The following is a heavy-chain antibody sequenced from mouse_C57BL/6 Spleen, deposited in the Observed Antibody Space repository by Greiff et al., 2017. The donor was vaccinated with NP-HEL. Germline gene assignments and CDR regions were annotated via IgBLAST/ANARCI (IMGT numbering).Heavy chain of an antibody. CDR3: AGGNPWFAY. Sequence: QVQLQQPGAELVRPGSSVKLSCKASGYTFTSYWMDWVKQRPGQGLEWIGNIYPSDSETHYNQKFKDKATLTVDKSSSTAYMQLSSLTSEDGAGYACAGGNPWFAYWGQGTLVTVSA. D-gene: IGHD2-1*01. CDR1: GYTFTSYW. J-gene: IGHJ3*01. CDR2: IYPSDSET. V-gene: IGHV1-61*01.